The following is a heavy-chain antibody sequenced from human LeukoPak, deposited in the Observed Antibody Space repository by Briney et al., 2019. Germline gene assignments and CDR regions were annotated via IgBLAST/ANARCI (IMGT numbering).Heavy chain of an antibody. J-gene: IGHJ4*02. D-gene: IGHD1-7*01. V-gene: IGHV3-23*01. Sequence: PGGSLRLSCAASGFTFRRYGMSWVRQVPEKGLEWVSAISGSGSSTYYGDSVKGRFTISRDNSKNTLYLQMNSLRVEDTAVYYCARAELLSLDYWGQGTLVTVSS. CDR2: ISGSGSST. CDR3: ARAELLSLDY. CDR1: GFTFRRYG.